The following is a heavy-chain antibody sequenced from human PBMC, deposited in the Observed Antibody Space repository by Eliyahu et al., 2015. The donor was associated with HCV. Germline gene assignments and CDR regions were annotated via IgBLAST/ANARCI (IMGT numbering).Heavy chain of an antibody. Sequence: QVQLQESGPGLVKPSETLSLTCTVSGGSIXTYYWSWIRQPPGKGLEWIGYIHYSGSTNYNPSXKSRVTMSVETSKNQFSLNLTSVTAADTAIYYCXSGGGGIAVTGTGGWFDPWGQGTLVTVSS. D-gene: IGHD6-19*01. CDR2: IHYSGST. J-gene: IGHJ5*02. CDR1: GGSIXTYY. CDR3: XSGGGGIAVTGTGGWFDP. V-gene: IGHV4-59*01.